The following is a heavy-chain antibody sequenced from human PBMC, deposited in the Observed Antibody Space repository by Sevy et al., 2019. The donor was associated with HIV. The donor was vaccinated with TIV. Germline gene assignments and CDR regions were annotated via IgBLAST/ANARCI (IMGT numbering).Heavy chain of an antibody. J-gene: IGHJ4*02. Sequence: GGSLRLSCAASGFTFSKYGMHWVRQAPGKGLEWVALIWYDGSNKYYADSVKGRFTISRDNSNNTMYLQMNSLSAEDTAVYYCVRGADYYDGSGANCDYWGQGTLVTVSS. CDR2: IWYDGSNK. V-gene: IGHV3-33*01. CDR3: VRGADYYDGSGANCDY. D-gene: IGHD3-22*01. CDR1: GFTFSKYG.